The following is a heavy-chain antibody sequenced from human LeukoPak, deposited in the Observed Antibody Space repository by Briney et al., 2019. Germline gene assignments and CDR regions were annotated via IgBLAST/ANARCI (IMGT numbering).Heavy chain of an antibody. J-gene: IGHJ4*02. V-gene: IGHV3-15*01. Sequence: GGSLRLSCAASGFTFSNAWMNWVRQAPGKGLEWVGRIKSKTHGGTTDYAAPVKGRFTISRDNFKNTLYLQMNSLRADDTAVYYCAKRSGSYGPFDYWGQGILVTVSS. D-gene: IGHD3-10*01. CDR3: AKRSGSYGPFDY. CDR1: GFTFSNAW. CDR2: IKSKTHGGTT.